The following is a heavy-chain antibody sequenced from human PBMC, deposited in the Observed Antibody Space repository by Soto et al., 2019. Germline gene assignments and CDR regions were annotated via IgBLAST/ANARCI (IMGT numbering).Heavy chain of an antibody. CDR3: AVLKHDWLVQRGDY. CDR2: ITGSGGST. J-gene: IGHJ4*02. CDR1: GFTFSAYV. D-gene: IGHD6-19*01. Sequence: EVQLLESGGGLVQPGGSLRLSCAASGFTFSAYVMIWVRQAPGKGLEWVSAITGSGGSTYYADSVKGRFTISRDNSKNPVYLQMNGLRAEDTAVYYCAVLKHDWLVQRGDYWGQGTLVTVSS. V-gene: IGHV3-23*01.